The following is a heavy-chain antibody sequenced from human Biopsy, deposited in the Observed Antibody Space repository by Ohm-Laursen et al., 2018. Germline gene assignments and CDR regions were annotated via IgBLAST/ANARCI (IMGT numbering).Heavy chain of an antibody. CDR2: IYFTGRT. CDR3: ASAGYNPDWNFDL. J-gene: IGHJ2*01. D-gene: IGHD5-24*01. Sequence: GTLSLTCTVSGGPIDSYYWSWIRQPPGKALEWIGYIYFTGRTSYNPSLKSRVTMSVNTSKEQFPLRLSSVTAADTAVYYCASAGYNPDWNFDLWGRGTRVTVSS. CDR1: GGPIDSYY. V-gene: IGHV4-59*12.